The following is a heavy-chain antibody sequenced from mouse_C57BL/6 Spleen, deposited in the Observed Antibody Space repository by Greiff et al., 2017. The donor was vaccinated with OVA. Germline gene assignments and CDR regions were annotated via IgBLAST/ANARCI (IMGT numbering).Heavy chain of an antibody. CDR2: INPGSGGT. D-gene: IGHD1-1*01. V-gene: IGHV1-54*01. CDR1: GYAFTNYL. CDR3: ARGGYYYGSSHYAMDY. Sequence: QVQLQQSGAELVRPGTSVKVSCKASGYAFTNYLIEWVKQRPGQGLEWIGVINPGSGGTNYNEKFKGKATLTADKSSSTAYMQLSSLTSEDSAVYFCARGGYYYGSSHYAMDYWGQGTSVTVSS. J-gene: IGHJ4*01.